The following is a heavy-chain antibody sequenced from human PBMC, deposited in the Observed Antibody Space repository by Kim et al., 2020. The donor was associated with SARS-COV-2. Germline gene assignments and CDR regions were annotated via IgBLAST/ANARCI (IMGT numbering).Heavy chain of an antibody. CDR1: GFTVSSNY. Sequence: GGSLRLSCAASGFTVSSNYMSWVRQAPGKGLEWVSVIYSGGSTYYADSVKGRFTISRDNSKNTLYLQMNSLRAEDTAVYYCARGGCSSTSCYFERDAFDIWGQGTMVTVSS. V-gene: IGHV3-53*01. J-gene: IGHJ3*02. D-gene: IGHD2-2*01. CDR2: IYSGGST. CDR3: ARGGCSSTSCYFERDAFDI.